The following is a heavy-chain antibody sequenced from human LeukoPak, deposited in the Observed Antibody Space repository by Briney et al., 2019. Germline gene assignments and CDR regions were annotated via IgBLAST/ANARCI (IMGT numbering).Heavy chain of an antibody. CDR2: ISAYDGGT. D-gene: IGHD1-20*01. Sequence: ASVKVSCKASGYSFTSYAYNWVRQAPGQGLEWIGWISAYDGGTKYAQDLQGRVTMTTATTTRTAYMELTRLTSDDTAVYYCARRVTGTTSQAFDIWGQGTMITVSP. CDR1: GYSFTSYA. V-gene: IGHV1-18*04. CDR3: ARRVTGTTSQAFDI. J-gene: IGHJ3*02.